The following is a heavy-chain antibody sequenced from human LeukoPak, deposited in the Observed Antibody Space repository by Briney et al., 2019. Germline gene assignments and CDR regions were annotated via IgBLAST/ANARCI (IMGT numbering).Heavy chain of an antibody. CDR1: GYTFTSYY. D-gene: IGHD6-19*01. CDR2: INPSGGST. V-gene: IGHV1-46*01. CDR3: AREYSSGWTLYYYYYYYMDV. Sequence: ASVRVSCKASGYTFTSYYMHWVRQAPGQGLEWMGIINPSGGSTSYAQKFQGRVTMTRDMSTSTVYMELSSLRSEDTAVYYCAREYSSGWTLYYYYYYYMDVWGKGTTVTISS. J-gene: IGHJ6*03.